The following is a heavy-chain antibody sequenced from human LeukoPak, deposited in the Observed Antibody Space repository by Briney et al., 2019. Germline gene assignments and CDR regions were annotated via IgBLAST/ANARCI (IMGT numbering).Heavy chain of an antibody. CDR1: GFTFGDHA. J-gene: IGHJ3*01. CDR2: IRSKYYGGTT. D-gene: IGHD5-18*01. Sequence: GGSLRLSCTTSGFTFGDHAMSWVRQAPGNGLEWVGFIRSKYYGGTTEYAASVKGRFSISRDDSKSIAYLQMSSLNSEDTAVYYCARGPIQLWIHNGMDVWGQGTMVTVSS. V-gene: IGHV3-49*04. CDR3: ARGPIQLWIHNGMDV.